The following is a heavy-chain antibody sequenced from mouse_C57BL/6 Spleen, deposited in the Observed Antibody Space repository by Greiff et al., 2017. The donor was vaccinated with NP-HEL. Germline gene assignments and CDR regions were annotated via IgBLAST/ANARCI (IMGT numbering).Heavy chain of an antibody. V-gene: IGHV1-15*01. Sequence: VQLQQSGAELVRPGASVTLSCKASGYTFTDYEMHWVKQTPVHGLEWIGAIDPETGGTAYNQKFKGKAILTADKSSSTAYMELRSLTSEDSAVYYCTRLGDYYGSSYAMDYWGQGTSVTVSS. CDR3: TRLGDYYGSSYAMDY. J-gene: IGHJ4*01. D-gene: IGHD1-1*01. CDR2: IDPETGGT. CDR1: GYTFTDYE.